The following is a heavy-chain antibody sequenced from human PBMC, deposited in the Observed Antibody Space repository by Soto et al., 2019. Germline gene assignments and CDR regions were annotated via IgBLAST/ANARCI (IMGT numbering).Heavy chain of an antibody. V-gene: IGHV4-30-4*01. J-gene: IGHJ3*02. D-gene: IGHD1-7*01. CDR2: IYYSGST. CDR3: AGYNWNYVGDDAFDI. CDR1: GGSISSGDYY. Sequence: QVQLQESGPGLVKPSQTLSLTCTVSGGSISSGDYYWSWIRQPPGKGLEWIGYIYYSGSTYYNPSLKSRVTISGDTSKNQFSLKLSSVTAADTAVYYCAGYNWNYVGDDAFDIWGQGTMVTVSS.